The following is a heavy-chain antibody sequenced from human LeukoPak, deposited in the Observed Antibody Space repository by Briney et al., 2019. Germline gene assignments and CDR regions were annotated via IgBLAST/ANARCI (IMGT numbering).Heavy chain of an antibody. D-gene: IGHD3-9*01. CDR2: INHSGST. V-gene: IGHV4-34*01. J-gene: IGHJ3*02. CDR1: GGSFSGYY. Sequence: SETLSLTCAVYGGSFSGYYWSWIRQPPGKGLEWIGEINHSGSTNYNPSLKSRVTISVDPSTTQFSLKLSSVTAADTAVYYCARGTLRYFDWLPRAFDIWGQGTMVTVSS. CDR3: ARGTLRYFDWLPRAFDI.